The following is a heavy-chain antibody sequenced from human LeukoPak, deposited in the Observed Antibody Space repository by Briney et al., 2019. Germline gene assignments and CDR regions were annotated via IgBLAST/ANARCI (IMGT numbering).Heavy chain of an antibody. CDR1: GGSFSGYY. D-gene: IGHD3-16*02. Sequence: SETLSLTCAVYGGSFSGYYWSWIRQPPGKGLEWIGEINHIGSTNYNPSLKSRVTISVDTSKNQFSLKLSSVTAADTAVYYCARGRGSRNYDYVWGSYRPFSYFDYWGQGTLVTVSS. CDR2: INHIGST. CDR3: ARGRGSRNYDYVWGSYRPFSYFDY. V-gene: IGHV4-34*01. J-gene: IGHJ4*02.